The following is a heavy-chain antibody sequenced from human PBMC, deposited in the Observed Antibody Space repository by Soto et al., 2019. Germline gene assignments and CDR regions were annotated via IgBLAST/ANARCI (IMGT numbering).Heavy chain of an antibody. CDR2: ISAYNGNT. V-gene: IGHV1-18*01. D-gene: IGHD3-3*01. J-gene: IGHJ4*02. CDR3: ARDLGRITIFGVVLDD. Sequence: GASVKVSCKASGYTFTSYGISWVRQAPGQGLEWMGWISAYNGNTNYAQKLQGRVTMTTDTSTSTAYMELRSLRSDDTAVYYCARDLGRITIFGVVLDDWGKGTLVTVSS. CDR1: GYTFTSYG.